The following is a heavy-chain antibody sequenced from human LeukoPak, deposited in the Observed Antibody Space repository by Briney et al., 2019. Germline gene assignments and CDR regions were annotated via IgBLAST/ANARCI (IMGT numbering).Heavy chain of an antibody. CDR1: GYTFTSYG. CDR2: IIPIFGTA. D-gene: IGHD3-22*01. V-gene: IGHV1-69*06. J-gene: IGHJ3*02. CDR3: ARYRENYYDSSGYSQDAFDI. Sequence: GASVKVSCKASGYTFTSYGISWVRQAPGQGLEWMGGIIPIFGTANYAQKFQGRVTITADKSTSTAYMELSSLRSEDTAVYYCARYRENYYDSSGYSQDAFDIWGQGTMVTVSS.